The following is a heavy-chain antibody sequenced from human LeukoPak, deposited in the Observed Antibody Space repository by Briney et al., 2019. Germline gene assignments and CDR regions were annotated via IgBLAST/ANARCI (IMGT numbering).Heavy chain of an antibody. J-gene: IGHJ4*02. V-gene: IGHV4-39*01. CDR1: GVSISSTSYY. D-gene: IGHD3-16*01. Sequence: LETLSLTCTVSGVSISSTSYYWGWIRQPPGKGLEWIASIYYSGSTYYNPSLKSRVTISVDTSKNQFSLKLSSVTAADTAVYYCARGNYDYVWGGIDYWGQGTLVTVSS. CDR3: ARGNYDYVWGGIDY. CDR2: IYYSGST.